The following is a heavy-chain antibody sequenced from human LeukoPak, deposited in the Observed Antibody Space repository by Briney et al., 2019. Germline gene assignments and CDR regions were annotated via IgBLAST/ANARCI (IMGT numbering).Heavy chain of an antibody. V-gene: IGHV3-64D*06. CDR3: VRGTGY. CDR2: ISSNGDNT. CDR1: GFTFSTYV. J-gene: IGHJ4*02. Sequence: GGSLRLSCSVSGFTFSTYVMHWVRQAPGKGLEYVSAISSNGDNTYYADSVKSRFTISRDNSKNTLYLQMSSLRADDTAVYYCVRGTGYWGQGTLVTVSS.